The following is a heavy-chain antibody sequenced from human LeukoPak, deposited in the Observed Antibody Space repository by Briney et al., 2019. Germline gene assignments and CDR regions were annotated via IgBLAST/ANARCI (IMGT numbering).Heavy chain of an antibody. D-gene: IGHD1-26*01. V-gene: IGHV3-7*01. CDR3: ARVSGSYYRFDY. J-gene: IGHJ4*02. CDR2: IKQDGSEK. Sequence: GGSLRLSCAASDFTFSTYAMSWVRQAPGKGLEWVANIKQDGSEKYYVDSVKGRFTISRDNAKNSLYLQMNSLRAEDTAVYYCARVSGSYYRFDYWGQGTLVTVSS. CDR1: DFTFSTYA.